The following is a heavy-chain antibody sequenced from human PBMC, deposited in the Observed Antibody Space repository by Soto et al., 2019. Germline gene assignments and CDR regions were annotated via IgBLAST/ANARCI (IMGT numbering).Heavy chain of an antibody. CDR2: IWYDGSNK. CDR1: GFTFSSYG. Sequence: QVQLVESGGGVVQPGRSLRLSCAASGFTFSSYGMHWVRQAPGKGLEWVAVIWYDGSNKYYADSVKGRFTIDSDNSKNTLYRQMNSLRAEDKAVYYCARDRYDYVWGSYRPGGYYFDYWGQGTLVTVSS. CDR3: ARDRYDYVWGSYRPGGYYFDY. D-gene: IGHD3-16*02. V-gene: IGHV3-33*01. J-gene: IGHJ4*02.